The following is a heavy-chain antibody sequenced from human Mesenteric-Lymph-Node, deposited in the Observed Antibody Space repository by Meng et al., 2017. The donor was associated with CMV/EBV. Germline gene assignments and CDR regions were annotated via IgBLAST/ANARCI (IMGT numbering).Heavy chain of an antibody. CDR2: IKTDGSYE. V-gene: IGHV3-7*01. CDR3: AREVIGALVALDN. CDR1: GFIFSNYW. D-gene: IGHD2-21*01. J-gene: IGHJ4*02. Sequence: GESLKIPCVASGFIFSNYWMSWVRQAPGKGLEWVAHIKTDGSYENYADSVKGRFTISRDNAKNVLLLQMNTLRVEDTAVYFCAREVIGALVALDNWGQGTLVTVSS.